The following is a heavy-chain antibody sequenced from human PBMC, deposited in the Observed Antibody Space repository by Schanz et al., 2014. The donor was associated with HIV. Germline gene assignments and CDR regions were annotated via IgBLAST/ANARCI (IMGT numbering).Heavy chain of an antibody. CDR2: ISGSSIT. D-gene: IGHD3-22*01. CDR1: GFTFSSYA. V-gene: IGHV3-23*01. CDR3: ARVVVVVADGDWYFDL. Sequence: EVQLLESGGGLVQPGGSLRLSCAASGFTFSSYAMSWVRQAPGKGLEWVSAISGSSITYSADSVKGRFTISRDNSKNTLYLQMNNLRDEDTAVYYCARVVVVVADGDWYFDLWGRGTLVTVSS. J-gene: IGHJ2*01.